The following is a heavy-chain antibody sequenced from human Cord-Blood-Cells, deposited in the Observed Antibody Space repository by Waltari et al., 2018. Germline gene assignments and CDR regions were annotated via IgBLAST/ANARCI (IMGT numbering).Heavy chain of an antibody. CDR1: GGSISSYY. D-gene: IGHD1-26*01. CDR3: ARSRSWDTREIDY. Sequence: QVQLQESGPGLVKPSETLSLTCTVSGGSISSYYWSWIRQPPGKGLEWIGYIYYSGSTNYNPSLKSRVTISVDTSKNQFSLKLSSVTAADTAVYYCARSRSWDTREIDYWGQGTLVTVSS. J-gene: IGHJ4*02. V-gene: IGHV4-59*01. CDR2: IYYSGST.